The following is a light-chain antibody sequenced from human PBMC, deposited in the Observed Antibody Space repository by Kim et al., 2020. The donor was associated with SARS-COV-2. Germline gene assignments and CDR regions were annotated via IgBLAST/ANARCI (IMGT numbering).Light chain of an antibody. J-gene: IGLJ1*01. Sequence: SYELTQPRSVSVSPGQTASITCLGYKLGEKYVSWYQQKPGQSPVVVIYQDNRRPSGIPERFSGSNSGITATLTISGTQPMDEADYYCQAWDSSTHNYV. CDR1: KLGEKY. V-gene: IGLV3-1*01. CDR3: QAWDSSTHNYV. CDR2: QDN.